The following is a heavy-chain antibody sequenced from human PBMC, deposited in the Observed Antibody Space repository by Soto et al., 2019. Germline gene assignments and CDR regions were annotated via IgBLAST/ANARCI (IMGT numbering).Heavy chain of an antibody. CDR3: ARAQVAGLRADAAYFDY. V-gene: IGHV4-31*03. CDR1: GGSMSSTSYH. Sequence: SVTQSLTCNVAGGSMSSTSYHLSWMRQNPGKGLEWIGFIDYDGGAHYNPSLKSRLTISLDTSKNQFSLSLNSVTAADTAVYYCARAQVAGLRADAAYFDYWGQGTLVTISS. CDR2: IDYDGGA. D-gene: IGHD6-19*01. J-gene: IGHJ4*02.